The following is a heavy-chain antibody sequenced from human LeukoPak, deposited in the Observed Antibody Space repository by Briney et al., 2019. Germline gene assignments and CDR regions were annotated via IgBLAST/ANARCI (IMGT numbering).Heavy chain of an antibody. J-gene: IGHJ6*03. D-gene: IGHD3-10*01. CDR1: GHPINSAYY. CDR3: ARQFDSYFYYYLDV. Sequence: PSETLSLTCAVSGHPINSAYYWVWIRQPPGKGLEWIGSLYHPDSTYYNPSLDSRVTMSVDTSRNQFSLKLSFVTAADTAVYYCARQFDSYFYYYLDVWGTGTTVTVSS. V-gene: IGHV4-38-2*01. CDR2: LYHPDST.